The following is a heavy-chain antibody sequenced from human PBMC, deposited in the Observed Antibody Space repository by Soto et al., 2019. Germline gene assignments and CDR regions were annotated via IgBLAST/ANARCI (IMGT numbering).Heavy chain of an antibody. Sequence: QVQLVQSGAEVKKPGASVKVSCRASGYTFTTYTLLWVRQAPGQRLEWMAWINPGNGDTKYSQNFQGRVTATRDTPASTAYMEMSSLRSEDTATYYCARKQPGFQLGCAWALDIWGQGTMVTVSS. CDR2: INPGNGDT. D-gene: IGHD6-6*01. CDR3: ARKQPGFQLGCAWALDI. CDR1: GYTFTTYT. V-gene: IGHV1-3*01. J-gene: IGHJ3*02.